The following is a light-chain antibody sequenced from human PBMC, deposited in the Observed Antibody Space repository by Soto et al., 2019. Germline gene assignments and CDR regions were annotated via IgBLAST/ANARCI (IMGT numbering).Light chain of an antibody. CDR3: QRYDGY. V-gene: IGKV1-5*01. CDR2: GAS. J-gene: IGKJ2*01. CDR1: QNINNW. Sequence: DTQMTQSPSTLSASVGDTVTITCRARQNINNWLAWYQQKPEKVPKLLIYGASTLEDGVPSRFSGSRSGTEFTLNINILQPDDFASYYCQRYDGYFGQGTKLEIK.